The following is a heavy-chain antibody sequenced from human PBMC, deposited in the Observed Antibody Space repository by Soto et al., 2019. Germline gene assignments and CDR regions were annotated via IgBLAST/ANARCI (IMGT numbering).Heavy chain of an antibody. J-gene: IGHJ4*02. CDR2: ISGSGGST. D-gene: IGHD6-13*01. CDR1: GFTFSNYA. Sequence: GGSLRLSCAASGFTFSNYAVTWVRQAPGKGLEWASTISGSGGSTYYADSVKGRFTISRDNSKNTPYLQMNSLRAEDTAVYYCAKDQGSSWYEIDYWGQGTLVTVSS. CDR3: AKDQGSSWYEIDY. V-gene: IGHV3-23*01.